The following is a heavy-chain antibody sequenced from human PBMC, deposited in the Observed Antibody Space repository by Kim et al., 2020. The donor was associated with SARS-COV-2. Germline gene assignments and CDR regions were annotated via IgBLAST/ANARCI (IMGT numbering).Heavy chain of an antibody. V-gene: IGHV3-23*01. CDR2: IRDSGGSP. J-gene: IGHJ1*01. CDR1: GFTFNNYA. D-gene: IGHD6-19*01. Sequence: GGSLRLSCAASGFTFNNYAMSWVRQAPGKGLEWVSGIRDSGGSPKYADSVKGRFSISRDNSKNTLYLQMDSLRAEDTAVYYCAKVTSGSSGWFEYFQHWGQGTLVTVSS. CDR3: AKVTSGSSGWFEYFQH.